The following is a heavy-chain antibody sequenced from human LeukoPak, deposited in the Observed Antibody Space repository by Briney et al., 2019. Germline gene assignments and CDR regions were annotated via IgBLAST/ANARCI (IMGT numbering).Heavy chain of an antibody. CDR2: ISSSSSYI. J-gene: IGHJ4*02. V-gene: IGHV3-21*01. CDR1: GFTFSSYS. D-gene: IGHD2-15*01. CDR3: ARGINRGYCSGGSCQYYFDY. Sequence: PGGSLRLSCAASGFTFSSYSMNWVRQAPGKGLEWVSSISSSSSYIYYADSVKGRFTISRDNAKNSLYLQMNSLRAEGTAVYYCARGINRGYCSGGSCQYYFDYWGQGTLVTVSS.